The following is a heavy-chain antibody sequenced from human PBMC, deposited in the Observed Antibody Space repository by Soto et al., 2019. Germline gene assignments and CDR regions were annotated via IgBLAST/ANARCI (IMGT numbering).Heavy chain of an antibody. D-gene: IGHD5-18*01. Sequence: GGSLRLSCAASGFTFSSYGMRWVRQAPGKGLERVAVISYDGSNKYYVDSVKGRFTISRDNSKNTLYLQMNSLRAEDTAVYYCAKGSTAMTYFDYWGQGTLVTVSS. V-gene: IGHV3-30*18. CDR3: AKGSTAMTYFDY. CDR2: ISYDGSNK. J-gene: IGHJ4*02. CDR1: GFTFSSYG.